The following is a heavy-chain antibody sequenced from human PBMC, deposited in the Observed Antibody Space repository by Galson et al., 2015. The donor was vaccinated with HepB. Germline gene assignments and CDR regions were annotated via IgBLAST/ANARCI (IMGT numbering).Heavy chain of an antibody. CDR3: ARGAGGMVRTFDY. Sequence: SVKVSCKASGYTFTSYDINWVRQAPGQGLEWMGIINPSGGSTSYAQKFQGRVTMTRDTSTSTVYMELSSLRSEDTAVYYCARGAGGMVRTFDYWGQGTLVTVSS. CDR2: INPSGGST. D-gene: IGHD3-10*01. CDR1: GYTFTSYD. J-gene: IGHJ4*02. V-gene: IGHV1-46*01.